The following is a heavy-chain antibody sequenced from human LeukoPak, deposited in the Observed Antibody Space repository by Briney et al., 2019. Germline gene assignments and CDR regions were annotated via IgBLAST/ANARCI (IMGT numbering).Heavy chain of an antibody. CDR2: MNPNSGNT. D-gene: IGHD3-10*01. CDR1: RYTFTSYD. CDR3: ARVRGVIIRRGGMDV. V-gene: IGHV1-8*01. J-gene: IGHJ6*02. Sequence: ASVKVSCKASRYTFTSYDINWVRQATGQGLEWMGWMNPNSGNTGYAQKFQGRVTMTRNTSISTAYMELSSLRSEDTAVYYCARVRGVIIRRGGMDVWGQGTTVTVSS.